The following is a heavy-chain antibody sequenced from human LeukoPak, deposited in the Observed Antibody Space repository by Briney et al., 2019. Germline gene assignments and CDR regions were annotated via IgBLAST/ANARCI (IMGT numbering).Heavy chain of an antibody. D-gene: IGHD3-22*01. CDR2: IKSKTDGGTT. J-gene: IGHJ4*02. V-gene: IGHV3-15*01. CDR1: GFTLSNAW. CDR3: AKAVVPVISQHYFDY. Sequence: GGSLRLSCAASGFTLSNAWMSWVRQAPGKGLEWVGRIKSKTDGGTTDYAAPVKGRFTISRDDSKNTLYLQMNSLKTEDTAVYYCAKAVVPVISQHYFDYWGQGTLVTVSS.